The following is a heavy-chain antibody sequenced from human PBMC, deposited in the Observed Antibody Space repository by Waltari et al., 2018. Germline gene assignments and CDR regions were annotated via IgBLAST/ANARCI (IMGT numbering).Heavy chain of an antibody. CDR3: ARDRGRGIYLDS. D-gene: IGHD2-15*01. V-gene: IGHV4-4*02. J-gene: IGHJ4*02. CDR2: VQRSGRT. Sequence: QLQLQESGPGLVKPSGTLSLTCAVSGEYMSSTDWWSWVRQSPRKGLEWIGQVQRSGRTNYKPSFASRVSVSVDTSTNQCSLKVNSATAADTAVYFCARDRGRGIYLDSWGQGVLVTVSP. CDR1: GEYMSSTDW.